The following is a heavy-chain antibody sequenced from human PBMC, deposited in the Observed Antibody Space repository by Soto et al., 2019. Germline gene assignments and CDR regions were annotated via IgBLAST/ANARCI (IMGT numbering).Heavy chain of an antibody. CDR2: ISYDGSNK. Sequence: QVQLVESGGGVVQPGGSLRLSCAASGFTFSSYGMHWVRQAPGKGLEWVAVISYDGSNKYYADSVKGRFTISRDNSKNTVYLQMNSVRVEDTAVYYCAKARDDGRPSYYFDYWGQGTLVTVSS. CDR1: GFTFSSYG. J-gene: IGHJ4*02. D-gene: IGHD1-1*01. CDR3: AKARDDGRPSYYFDY. V-gene: IGHV3-30*18.